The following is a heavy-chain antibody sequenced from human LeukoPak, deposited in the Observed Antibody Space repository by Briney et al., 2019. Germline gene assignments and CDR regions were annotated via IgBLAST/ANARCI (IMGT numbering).Heavy chain of an antibody. CDR2: ISSSGGTI. D-gene: IGHD1-26*01. V-gene: IGHV3-11*01. Sequence: PGGSLTLSCTASGFTSTDYYMNWIRQAPGKGLEWVSYISSSGGTIYYADSVKGRFTISRDNAKSPLYLQLNSLRADDTAVYYCARDVSGDSSIYWGQGTLVTVSS. J-gene: IGHJ4*02. CDR3: ARDVSGDSSIY. CDR1: GFTSTDYY.